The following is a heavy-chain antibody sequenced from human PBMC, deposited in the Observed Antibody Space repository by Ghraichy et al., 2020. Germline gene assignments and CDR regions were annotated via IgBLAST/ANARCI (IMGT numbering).Heavy chain of an antibody. J-gene: IGHJ4*02. CDR1: GFTFSSYS. D-gene: IGHD2-15*01. V-gene: IGHV3-48*02. CDR3: ARAVPRDIVVVVAATPSLYYVDH. Sequence: GGSLRLSCAASGFTFSSYSMNWVRQAPGKGLEWVSYISSSSSTIYYADSVKGRFTISRDNAKNSLYLQMNSLRDEDTAVYYCARAVPRDIVVVVAATPSLYYVDHWGQGTLVTVSS. CDR2: ISSSSSTI.